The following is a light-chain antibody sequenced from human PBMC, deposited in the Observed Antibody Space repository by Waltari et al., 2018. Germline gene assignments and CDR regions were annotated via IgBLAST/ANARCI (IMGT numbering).Light chain of an antibody. CDR2: WAS. J-gene: IGKJ1*01. CDR3: QQYYDTPRT. CDR1: QTVLYSSDNNNY. Sequence: DIVMTQSPDSLAVSLGETATINCKSSQTVLYSSDNNNYLAWYQQKLGQPPKLLIYWASTRASGVPDRFSGSGSGTDFTLTISSLQAEDVGVYYCQQYYDTPRTFGQGTRVEIK. V-gene: IGKV4-1*01.